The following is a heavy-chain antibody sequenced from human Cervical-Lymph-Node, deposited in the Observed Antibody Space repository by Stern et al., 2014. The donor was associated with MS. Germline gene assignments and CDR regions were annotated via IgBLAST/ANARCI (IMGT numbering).Heavy chain of an antibody. CDR3: AKDPAEVRGDPHDY. CDR1: GFSFSLYG. CDR2: ISNSGDRI. D-gene: IGHD3-10*01. J-gene: IGHJ4*02. V-gene: IGHV3-23*04. Sequence: EVQLVESGGGLVQPGGSLRLSCAASGFSFSLYGMNWVRQAPGKGLEWVSSISNSGDRIYYTESVKGRFTISRDNSKNTLHLQMYSLRADDTAVYYCAKDPAEVRGDPHDYWGQGTLVTVSS.